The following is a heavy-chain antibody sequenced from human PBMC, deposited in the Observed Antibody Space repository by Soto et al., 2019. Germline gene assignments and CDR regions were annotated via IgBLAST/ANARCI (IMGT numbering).Heavy chain of an antibody. V-gene: IGHV3-74*01. J-gene: IGHJ4*02. CDR1: GFTFSSYW. Sequence: GGSLRLSCAASGFTFSSYWMHWVRQAPGKGLVWVSRINSDGSSTSYADSVKGRFTISRDNAKNTLYLQMNSLRAEDTAVYYCARGGIAVAGFDYWGQGTLVTVSS. D-gene: IGHD6-19*01. CDR3: ARGGIAVAGFDY. CDR2: INSDGSST.